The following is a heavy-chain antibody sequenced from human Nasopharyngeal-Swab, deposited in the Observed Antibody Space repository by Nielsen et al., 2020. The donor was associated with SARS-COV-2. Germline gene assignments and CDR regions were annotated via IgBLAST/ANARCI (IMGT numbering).Heavy chain of an antibody. D-gene: IGHD6-13*01. CDR3: AKDAGGYSSS. Sequence: GGSLRLSCAASGFTVSGNFMTWVRQAPGKGLEWVAFIRYDGSNKYYADSVKGRFTISRDNSKNTLYLQMNSLRAEDTAVYYCAKDAGGYSSSWGQGTLVTVSS. CDR1: GFTVSGNF. J-gene: IGHJ4*02. V-gene: IGHV3-30*02. CDR2: IRYDGSNK.